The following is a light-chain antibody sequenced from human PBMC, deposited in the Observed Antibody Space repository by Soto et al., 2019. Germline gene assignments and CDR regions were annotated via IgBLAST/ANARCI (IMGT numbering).Light chain of an antibody. Sequence: QSALTQPASVFGSPGQSITISCTGTSSNIGSYNFVSWYQQHPGKAPKVIIYEGNQRPSGVSNRFSGSKSGNTASLTISGLQVEDEADYYCCSYAGSSTYVFGTGTKLTVL. CDR1: SSNIGSYNF. CDR2: EGN. CDR3: CSYAGSSTYV. J-gene: IGLJ1*01. V-gene: IGLV2-23*01.